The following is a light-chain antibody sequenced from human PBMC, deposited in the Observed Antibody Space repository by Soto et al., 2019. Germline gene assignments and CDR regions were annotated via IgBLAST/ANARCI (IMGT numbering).Light chain of an antibody. J-gene: IGKJ1*01. CDR3: QQYGSSRT. V-gene: IGKV3-20*01. Sequence: EIVLTQSPGALSLSPGEGVTLSCRASQSVRSSYLAWYQQKPGQAPRLLIYGASSRATGIPDRFSGSGSGTDFTLTISRLEPEDFAMYYCQQYGSSRTFGQGTKVDIK. CDR2: GAS. CDR1: QSVRSSY.